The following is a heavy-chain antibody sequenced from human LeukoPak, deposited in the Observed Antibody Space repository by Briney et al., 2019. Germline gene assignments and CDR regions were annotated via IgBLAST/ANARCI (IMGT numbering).Heavy chain of an antibody. J-gene: IGHJ6*03. CDR1: GGAISSYY. D-gene: IGHD1-20*01. CDR2: IYYSGST. V-gene: IGHV4-59*01. CDR3: ARSRYNWNYYYYYYMDV. Sequence: SETLSLTCTVSGGAISSYYWSWIRQPPGKGLEWIGYIYYSGSTNYNPSLKSRVTISVDTSKNQFSLKLSSVTAADTAVYYCARSRYNWNYYYYYYMDVWGKGTTVTVSS.